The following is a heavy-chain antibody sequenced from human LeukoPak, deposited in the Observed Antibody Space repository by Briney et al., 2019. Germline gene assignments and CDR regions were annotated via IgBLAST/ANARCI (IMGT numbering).Heavy chain of an antibody. CDR1: GITSSSLW. D-gene: IGHD2-15*01. CDR2: IKHDGTEE. J-gene: IGHJ2*01. Sequence: PGGSLRLSCAASGITSSSLWMSWFRQAPGKGLEWVADIKHDGTEEHYVASVKGRFTISRDNAKLYLQMNSLRAEDTAMYYCAGGQGWHFDLWGRGTLITVSS. CDR3: AGGQGWHFDL. V-gene: IGHV3-7*01.